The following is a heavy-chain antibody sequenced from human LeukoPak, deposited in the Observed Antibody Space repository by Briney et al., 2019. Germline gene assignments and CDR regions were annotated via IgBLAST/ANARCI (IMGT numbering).Heavy chain of an antibody. D-gene: IGHD6-19*01. CDR1: GFTFSNYA. CDR2: ISGNAGST. CDR3: ANTKKTVAVAGVDY. Sequence: GGSLRLSCTASGFTFSNYAMTCVRQAQGKGLEWVSTISGNAGSTYYADSVKGRFTISRDHSKNALYLQMNSLRAEDTAVYYCANTKKTVAVAGVDYWGQGPLVTVSS. J-gene: IGHJ4*02. V-gene: IGHV3-23*01.